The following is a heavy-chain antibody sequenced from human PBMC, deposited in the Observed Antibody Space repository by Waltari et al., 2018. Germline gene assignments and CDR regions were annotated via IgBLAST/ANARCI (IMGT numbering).Heavy chain of an antibody. D-gene: IGHD2-8*01. CDR1: GGST. V-gene: IGHV4-4*07. CDR2: IYSSGTT. J-gene: IGHJ4*02. Sequence: HVQLQESGAGLVKPSGTLSLPCTVSGGSTWSWIRQPAGKGLEWIGRIYSSGTTQSNPSFKSRVTMSVDTSKKSFSLKMSSVTADDTAGYYCAKDGTSWPFFDYWGQGILVTVSS. CDR3: AKDGTSWPFFDY.